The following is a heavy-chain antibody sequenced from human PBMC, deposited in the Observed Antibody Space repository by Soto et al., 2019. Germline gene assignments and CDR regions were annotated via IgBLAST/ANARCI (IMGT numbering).Heavy chain of an antibody. D-gene: IGHD6-13*01. V-gene: IGHV3-21*01. Sequence: PGGSLRLSCAASGFTFSSYSMNWVRQAPGKGLEWVSSISSSSSYIYYADSVKGRFTISRDNAKNSLYLQMNSLRAEDTAVYYCARELYGSWPSDAFDIWGQGTMVTVSS. J-gene: IGHJ3*02. CDR3: ARELYGSWPSDAFDI. CDR1: GFTFSSYS. CDR2: ISSSSSYI.